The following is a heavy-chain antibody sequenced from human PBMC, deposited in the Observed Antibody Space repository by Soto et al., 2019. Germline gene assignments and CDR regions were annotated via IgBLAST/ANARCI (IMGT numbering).Heavy chain of an antibody. CDR1: GYSFTFAHYW. J-gene: IGHJ4*01. D-gene: IGHD3-22*01. CDR3: ERRPYDSGWRHYFDY. V-gene: IGHV5-51*01. CDR2: ISPHDSNT. Sequence: PGESLKISCHTSGYSFTFAHYWIGWVRQMPGKGLEWMGIISPHDSNTRYSPSFQGQVTISADKSLSTAYLQWNTLRASDTAMYSCERRPYDSGWRHYFDYWGHGTLVTVSS.